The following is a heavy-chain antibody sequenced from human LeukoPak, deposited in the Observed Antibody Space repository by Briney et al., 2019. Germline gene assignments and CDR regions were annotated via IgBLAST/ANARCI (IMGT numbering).Heavy chain of an antibody. V-gene: IGHV4-59*08. CDR3: ARTLYPWNFDY. CDR1: GGSISSYY. D-gene: IGHD2-2*02. CDR2: IYYSGST. J-gene: IGHJ4*02. Sequence: TSETLSLTCTVSGGSISSYYWSWIRQPPGKGLEWIGYIYYSGSTYYNPSLKSRITISVDTSKNRFSLKLNSVTAADTAVYYCARTLYPWNFDYWGQGTLVSVSS.